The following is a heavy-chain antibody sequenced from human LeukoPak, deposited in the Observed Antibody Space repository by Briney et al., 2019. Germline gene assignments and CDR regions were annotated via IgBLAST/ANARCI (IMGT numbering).Heavy chain of an antibody. CDR3: ARDSGRMLDY. CDR2: ISSSSSYI. Sequence: GGSPRLSCAASGFTFSSYSMNWVRQAPGKGLEWVSSISSSSSYIYYADSVKGRFTISRDNAKNSLYLQMNSLRAEDTAVYYCARDSGRMLDYWGQGTLVTVSS. D-gene: IGHD2-15*01. J-gene: IGHJ4*02. CDR1: GFTFSSYS. V-gene: IGHV3-21*01.